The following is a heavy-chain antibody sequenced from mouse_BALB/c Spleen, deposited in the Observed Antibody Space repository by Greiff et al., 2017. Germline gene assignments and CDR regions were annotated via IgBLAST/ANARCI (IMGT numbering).Heavy chain of an antibody. V-gene: IGHV6-6*02. J-gene: IGHJ2*01. Sequence: EVKLVESGGGLVQPGGSMKLSCVASGFTFSNYWMNWVRQSPEKGLEWVAEIRLKSNNYATHYAESVKGRFTISRDDSKSSVYLQMNNLRAEDTGIYYCTRGIDSSYPFDYWGQGTTLTVSS. CDR2: IRLKSNNYAT. CDR3: TRGIDSSYPFDY. CDR1: GFTFSNYW. D-gene: IGHD1-1*01.